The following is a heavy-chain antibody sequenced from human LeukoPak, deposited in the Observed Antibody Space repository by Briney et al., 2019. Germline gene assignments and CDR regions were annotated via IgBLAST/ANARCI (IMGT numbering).Heavy chain of an antibody. V-gene: IGHV1-2*04. J-gene: IGHJ5*02. CDR3: ARDLYDSSGYYWFDP. D-gene: IGHD3-22*01. CDR2: INPNSGGT. CDR1: GYTFTGYY. Sequence: GASVKVSCKASGYTFTGYYMHWVRQAPGQGLEWMGWINPNSGGTNYAQKFQGWVTMTRDTSISTAYMELSRLRSDDTAVYYCARDLYDSSGYYWFDPWGQGTLVTVSS.